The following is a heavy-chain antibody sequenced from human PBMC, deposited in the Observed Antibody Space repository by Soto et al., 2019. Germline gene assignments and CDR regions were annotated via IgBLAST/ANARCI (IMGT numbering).Heavy chain of an antibody. V-gene: IGHV1-18*01. Sequence: GASVKVSCKASGYTFTRSGISWVRQAPGQGPEWMGWISSYNGDTNYAQTFQGRVTMTTDTSTSTAYMELRSLRSDDTAIYFCARERRRDDSNTFDALDVWGQGTMVTVSS. CDR3: ARERRRDDSNTFDALDV. D-gene: IGHD3-22*01. J-gene: IGHJ3*01. CDR1: GYTFTRSG. CDR2: ISSYNGDT.